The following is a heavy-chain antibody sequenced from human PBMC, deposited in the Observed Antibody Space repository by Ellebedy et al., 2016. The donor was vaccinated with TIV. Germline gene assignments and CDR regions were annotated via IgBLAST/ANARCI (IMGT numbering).Heavy chain of an antibody. Sequence: GESLKISCAASGFTFSTYWMNWVRQAPGKGLEWVANIKQDGTDENYVDSVRGRFTISRDNGKKSLSLQMSSLRAEDSAIYYCARGLSDYGDCFLDNWGQGTLVTVSS. J-gene: IGHJ4*02. D-gene: IGHD4-17*01. CDR2: IKQDGTDE. CDR1: GFTFSTYW. CDR3: ARGLSDYGDCFLDN. V-gene: IGHV3-7*03.